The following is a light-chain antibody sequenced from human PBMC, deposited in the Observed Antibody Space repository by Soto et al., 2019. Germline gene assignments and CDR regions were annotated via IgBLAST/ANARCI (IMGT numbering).Light chain of an antibody. V-gene: IGLV3-21*02. CDR3: QVWDSRSDHYV. CDR1: NIGSKS. J-gene: IGLJ1*01. Sequence: SYELTQPPSVSVAPGQTASITCGGDNIGSKSVHWYQQKPGQAPVLVVYDDSDRPSGIPERFSGSNSGDTATLTLSRLEVGDEADYYCQVWDSRSDHYVFGTGTKVTVL. CDR2: DDS.